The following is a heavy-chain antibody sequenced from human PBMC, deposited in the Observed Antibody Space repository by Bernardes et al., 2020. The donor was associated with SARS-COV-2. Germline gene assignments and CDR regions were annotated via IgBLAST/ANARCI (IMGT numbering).Heavy chain of an antibody. CDR2: INPDSGGT. J-gene: IGHJ4*02. CDR3: ARAPDDYPDF. Sequence: APVKVSCKASGYTFTVYYIYWVRQAPGQGLEWMGWINPDSGGTYYAQKFQGRVTMSRDTSISAAYMELSSLRSDDTAVYYCARAPDDYPDFWGQGTLVTVSS. V-gene: IGHV1-2*02. CDR1: GYTFTVYY.